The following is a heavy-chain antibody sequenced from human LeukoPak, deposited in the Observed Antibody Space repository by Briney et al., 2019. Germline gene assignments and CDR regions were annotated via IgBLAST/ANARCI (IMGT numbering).Heavy chain of an antibody. Sequence: GGSLRLSCAASGFSFNTYSMTWVRQAPGKGLEWVSIISRTSESTFYADSVKGRFTISRDNAKNSLYLQMNGLRADDTATYYCARGATDTTRWFDPWGEGTLVTVSS. CDR1: GFSFNTYS. D-gene: IGHD1-7*01. J-gene: IGHJ5*02. CDR2: ISRTSEST. V-gene: IGHV3-21*01. CDR3: ARGATDTTRWFDP.